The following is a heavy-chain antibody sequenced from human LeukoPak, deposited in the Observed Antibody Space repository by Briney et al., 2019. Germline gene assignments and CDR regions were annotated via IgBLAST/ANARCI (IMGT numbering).Heavy chain of an antibody. Sequence: GGSLRLSCAASGFTFSSYSMNWVRQAPGKGLEWVSSISSSSSYIYYADSVKGRFTISRDNSKNTLYLQMNSLRAEDTAVYYCAKGRAARPYYYYYYMDVWGKGTTVTVSS. J-gene: IGHJ6*03. V-gene: IGHV3-21*01. D-gene: IGHD6-6*01. CDR2: ISSSSSYI. CDR3: AKGRAARPYYYYYYMDV. CDR1: GFTFSSYS.